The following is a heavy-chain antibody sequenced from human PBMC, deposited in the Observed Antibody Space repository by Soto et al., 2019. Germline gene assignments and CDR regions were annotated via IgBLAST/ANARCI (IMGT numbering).Heavy chain of an antibody. V-gene: IGHV3-48*03. J-gene: IGHJ4*02. CDR3: ARDFYYGSGRFDY. CDR1: GFTFSNYE. D-gene: IGHD3-10*01. Sequence: GSLRLSCAASGFTFSNYEMNWVSQAPGKGLEWVSYISGSGTTIYYADSVKGRFTISRDNAKKSLYLQMNSLRAEDTAVYYCARDFYYGSGRFDYWGQGTLVTVSS. CDR2: ISGSGTTI.